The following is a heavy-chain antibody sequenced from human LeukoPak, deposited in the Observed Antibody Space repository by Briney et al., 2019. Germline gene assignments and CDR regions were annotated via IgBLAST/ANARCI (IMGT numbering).Heavy chain of an antibody. CDR1: GVSISSYY. D-gene: IGHD4-23*01. V-gene: IGHV4-59*08. Sequence: PSETLSLTCTVSGVSISSYYWSWIRQPPGKGLEWIGYIYYSGSTNYNPSLKSRVTISVDTSKNQFSLKLSSVTAADTAVYYCARLSSNSFYYYYGMDVWGQGTTVTVSS. CDR3: ARLSSNSFYYYYGMDV. CDR2: IYYSGST. J-gene: IGHJ6*02.